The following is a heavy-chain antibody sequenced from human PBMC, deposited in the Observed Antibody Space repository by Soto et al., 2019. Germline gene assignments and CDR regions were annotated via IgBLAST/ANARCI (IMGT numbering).Heavy chain of an antibody. V-gene: IGHV1-46*01. D-gene: IGHD5-12*01. Sequence: AASVKVSCKASGYTFTSYYLHWVRQAPGQGLEWMGIINPSGGSTTYAQKFQGRVTMTRDTSTSTVYMELSSLRSEDTAVFYCARSVEMATNFDYWGQGTLVTVSS. CDR3: ARSVEMATNFDY. J-gene: IGHJ4*02. CDR2: INPSGGST. CDR1: GYTFTSYY.